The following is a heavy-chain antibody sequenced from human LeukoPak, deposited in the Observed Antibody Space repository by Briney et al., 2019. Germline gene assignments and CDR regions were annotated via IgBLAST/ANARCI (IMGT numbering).Heavy chain of an antibody. V-gene: IGHV3-30*18. CDR2: ISYDGSNK. CDR1: GFTFSSYG. J-gene: IGHJ6*02. CDR3: AKDRKAAISYYYVSGMDV. Sequence: GGSLTLSCAASGFTFSSYGMHWVRHATGKGLEWVAVISYDGSNKLYAVSEEGGFHISRENSKNAVYLKKNRLRDEDTAVYYCAKDRKAAISYYYVSGMDVWGQGATVTVSS. D-gene: IGHD2-2*01.